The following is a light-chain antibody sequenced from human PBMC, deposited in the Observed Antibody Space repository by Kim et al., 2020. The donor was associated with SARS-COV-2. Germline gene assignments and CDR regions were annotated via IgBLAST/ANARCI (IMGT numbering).Light chain of an antibody. J-gene: IGKJ5*01. V-gene: IGKV1-16*02. CDR2: AAS. Sequence: DIQMTQSPSSLSASVGDTVTITCRASQGISQYLAWFRQKPGKAPESLIYAASSLESGVPSKFSGHGSGTDFTLTITGLQPEDSATYFCQQYYSYPSTFGQGTRLEIK. CDR3: QQYYSYPST. CDR1: QGISQY.